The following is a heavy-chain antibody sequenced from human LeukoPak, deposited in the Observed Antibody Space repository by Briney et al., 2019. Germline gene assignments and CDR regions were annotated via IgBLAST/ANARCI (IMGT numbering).Heavy chain of an antibody. CDR3: ASLHSLALTGTDNWFDP. CDR2: ISSSSSYI. CDR1: GFTFSRYC. J-gene: IGHJ5*02. Sequence: GGSLRLSCAASGFTFSRYCMNWVRQAPGKGLEWVSSISSSSSYIYYADSVKGRFTISRDNAKNSLYLQMNSLRAEDTAVYYCASLHSLALTGTDNWFDPWGQGTLVTVSS. V-gene: IGHV3-21*01. D-gene: IGHD1-20*01.